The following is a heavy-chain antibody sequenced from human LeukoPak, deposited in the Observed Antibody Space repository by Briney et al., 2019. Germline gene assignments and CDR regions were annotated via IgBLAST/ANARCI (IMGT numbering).Heavy chain of an antibody. CDR3: ARAYYYDSSGYYPFDY. Sequence: APVKVSCKASGYIFTNYYMHWVRQAPGQGLEWMGIINPSGGSTSYAQKFQGRVTMTRDTSTSTVYMELSSLRSEDTAVYYCARAYYYDSSGYYPFDYWGQGTLVTVSS. CDR1: GYIFTNYY. V-gene: IGHV1-46*01. CDR2: INPSGGST. J-gene: IGHJ4*02. D-gene: IGHD3-22*01.